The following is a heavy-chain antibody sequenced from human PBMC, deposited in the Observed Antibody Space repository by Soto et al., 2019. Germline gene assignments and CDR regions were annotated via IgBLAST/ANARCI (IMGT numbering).Heavy chain of an antibody. CDR1: GGSISSAAYY. V-gene: IGHV4-31*03. D-gene: IGHD5-18*01. Sequence: TLSLTCTVSGGSISSAAYYWSWIRQHPGKGLEWIGYISHSGSTYYNPSLKSRAIISVDTSKNQFSLSLTSVTAADTAVYYCAREYTYGSNCFDCWGQGALVTVSS. CDR3: AREYTYGSNCFDC. J-gene: IGHJ4*02. CDR2: ISHSGST.